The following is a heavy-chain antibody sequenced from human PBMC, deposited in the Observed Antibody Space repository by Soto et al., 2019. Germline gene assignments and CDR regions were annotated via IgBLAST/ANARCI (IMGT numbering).Heavy chain of an antibody. D-gene: IGHD1-26*01. Sequence: ETLSLTCTVSGGSIKNTGANWGWVRQPPGKGLEWIGSVYYTGTTYYNPSLQSRVTISIDTSKNQYSLSVNSVAAADTAVYYCATHTSGSRNGPHTWGQGTLVTVSS. V-gene: IGHV4-39*01. CDR1: GGSIKNTGAN. CDR2: VYYTGTT. CDR3: ATHTSGSRNGPHT. J-gene: IGHJ5*02.